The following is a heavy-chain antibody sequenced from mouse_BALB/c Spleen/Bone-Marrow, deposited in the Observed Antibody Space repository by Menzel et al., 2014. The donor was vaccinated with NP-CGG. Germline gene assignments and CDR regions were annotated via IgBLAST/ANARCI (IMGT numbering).Heavy chain of an antibody. Sequence: VQGVESGPELVKPGASVKISCKASGYAFSSSWMNWVKQRPGQGLEWIGRIYPGDGDYNYNGKFKGKATLTVDKSFSTAYMELLSLTSEDSAVYYCARADYYFDYWGQGTTLTVSS. CDR2: IYPGDGDY. V-gene: IGHV1-82*01. CDR3: ARADYYFDY. J-gene: IGHJ2*01. CDR1: GYAFSSSW.